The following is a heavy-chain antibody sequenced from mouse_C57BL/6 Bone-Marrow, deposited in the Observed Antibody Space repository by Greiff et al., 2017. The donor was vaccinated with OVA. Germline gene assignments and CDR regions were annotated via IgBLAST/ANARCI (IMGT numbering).Heavy chain of an antibody. CDR3: AREGWGAWFAY. CDR2: IDPSDSYT. D-gene: IGHD2-3*01. CDR1: GYTFTSYW. Sequence: QVQLKQPGAELVMPGASVKLSCKASGYTFTSYWMHWVKQRPGQGLEWIGEIDPSDSYTNYNQKFKGKSTLTVDKSSSTAYMQLSSLTSEDSAVYYCAREGWGAWFAYWGQGTLVTVSA. J-gene: IGHJ3*01. V-gene: IGHV1-69*01.